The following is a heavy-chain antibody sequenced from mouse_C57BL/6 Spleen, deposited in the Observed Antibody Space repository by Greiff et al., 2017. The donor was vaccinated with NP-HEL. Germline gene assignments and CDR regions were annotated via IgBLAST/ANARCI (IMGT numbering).Heavy chain of an antibody. D-gene: IGHD2-5*01. CDR3: ARDSNCYYAMDY. V-gene: IGHV3-6*01. J-gene: IGHJ4*01. CDR1: GYSITSGYY. Sequence: EVKLVESGPGLVKPSQSLSLTCSVTGYSITSGYYWNWIRQFPGNKLEWMGYISYDGSNNYNPSLKNRISITRDTSKNQFFLKLNSVTTEDTATYYCARDSNCYYAMDYWGQGTSVTVSS. CDR2: ISYDGSN.